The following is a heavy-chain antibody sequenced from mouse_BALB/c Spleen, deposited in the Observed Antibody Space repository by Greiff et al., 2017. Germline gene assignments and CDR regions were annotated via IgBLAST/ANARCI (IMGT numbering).Heavy chain of an antibody. J-gene: IGHJ4*01. CDR1: GYTFTSYW. CDR3: ARLSIYYDYDNAMDY. CDR2: INPSNGRT. D-gene: IGHD2-4*01. V-gene: IGHV1S81*02. Sequence: VQLQQSGAELVKPGASVKLSCKASGYTFTSYWMHWVKQRPGQGLEWIGEINPSNGRTNYNEKFKSKATLTVDKSSSTAYMQLSSLTSEDSAVYYCARLSIYYDYDNAMDYWGQGTSVTVSS.